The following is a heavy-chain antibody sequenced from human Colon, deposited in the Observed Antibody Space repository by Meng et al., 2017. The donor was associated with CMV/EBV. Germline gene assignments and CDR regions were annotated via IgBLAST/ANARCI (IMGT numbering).Heavy chain of an antibody. V-gene: IGHV2-5*02. J-gene: IGHJ4*02. CDR2: IYWGDDK. Sequence: QITLKQSGPPLLKPTQTLTLTCAFSGFSFGTYGVGVGWIRQPPGKAPDGVAIIYWGDDKRYTPSMETTLRVAKDTSKNQVVLTITTMGPVDTATYSCSRTRTSVHFDYWGQGTLVTVSS. CDR1: GFSFGTYGVG. D-gene: IGHD2-2*01. CDR3: SRTRTSVHFDY.